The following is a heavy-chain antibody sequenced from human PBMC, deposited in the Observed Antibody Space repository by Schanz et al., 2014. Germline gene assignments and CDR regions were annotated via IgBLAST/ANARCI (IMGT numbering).Heavy chain of an antibody. J-gene: IGHJ6*02. CDR2: IWYDGSNK. CDR1: GFTFSSYG. D-gene: IGHD1-26*01. CDR3: ARDMTSMGESGFYCYGMDV. Sequence: QVHLVESGGGVVRPGGSLRLSCAASGFTFSSYGMHWVRQAPGRGLEWVALIWYDGSNKYYAESVKGRFTISRDNPKNTLYLQMNSLRAEDTAVYYCARDMTSMGESGFYCYGMDVWGQGTTATVSS. V-gene: IGHV3-33*01.